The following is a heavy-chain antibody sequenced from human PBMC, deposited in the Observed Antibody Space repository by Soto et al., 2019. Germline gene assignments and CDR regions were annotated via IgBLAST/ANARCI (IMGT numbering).Heavy chain of an antibody. J-gene: IGHJ4*02. CDR2: IYYSGST. Sequence: PSETLSLTCTVSGGSISSGGYYWSWIRQHPGKGLEWIGYIYYSGSTYYNPSLKSRVTISVDTSKNQFSLKLSSVTAADTAVYYCARDSSTVDYFDYWGQGTLVTVSS. D-gene: IGHD2-2*01. CDR1: GGSISSGGYY. CDR3: ARDSSTVDYFDY. V-gene: IGHV4-31*03.